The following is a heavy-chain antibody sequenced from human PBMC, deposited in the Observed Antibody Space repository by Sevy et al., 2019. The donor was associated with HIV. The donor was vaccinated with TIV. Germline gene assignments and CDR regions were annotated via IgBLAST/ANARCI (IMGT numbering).Heavy chain of an antibody. CDR3: VREGYYDYIWGSYRYFNDY. D-gene: IGHD3-16*02. CDR1: GFTFSNYW. CDR2: IKQDGSEK. V-gene: IGHV3-7*03. J-gene: IGHJ4*02. Sequence: GESLKISCAASGFTFSNYWMTWVRQAPGKGLEWVAHIKQDGSEKHYVDSVKGRFTISRDNSKNSVYLQMNSLRAEDTAVYFCVREGYYDYIWGSYRYFNDYWGQGTLVTVSS.